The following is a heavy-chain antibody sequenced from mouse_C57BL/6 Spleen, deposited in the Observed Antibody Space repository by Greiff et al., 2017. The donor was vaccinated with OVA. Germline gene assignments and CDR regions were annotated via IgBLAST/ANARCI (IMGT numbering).Heavy chain of an antibody. CDR2: ILPGSGST. V-gene: IGHV1-9*01. D-gene: IGHD1-1*01. CDR1: GYTFTGYW. J-gene: IGHJ1*03. Sequence: QVQLQQSGAELMKPGASVKLSCKATGYTFTGYWIEWVKQRPGHGLEWIGEILPGSGSTNYNEKFKGKATFTADTSSNTAYMQLSSLTTEDSAIYYCARREGKYYGSSPVECFDVWGTGTTVTVSS. CDR3: ARREGKYYGSSPVECFDV.